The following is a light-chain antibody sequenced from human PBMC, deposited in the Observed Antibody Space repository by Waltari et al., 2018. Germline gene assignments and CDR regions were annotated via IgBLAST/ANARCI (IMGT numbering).Light chain of an antibody. CDR2: DAS. CDR3: QQRASWPPRYS. J-gene: IGKJ2*03. V-gene: IGKV3-11*01. CDR1: NIGTKS. Sequence: VLTQPPSVSVAPGQTARITCGGNNIGTKSAHWYQQRPGQAPRLFIYDASKRATGIPARFSGSGSGADFTLTISDLEPEDSAVYYCQQRASWPPRYSFGQGTKLEIK.